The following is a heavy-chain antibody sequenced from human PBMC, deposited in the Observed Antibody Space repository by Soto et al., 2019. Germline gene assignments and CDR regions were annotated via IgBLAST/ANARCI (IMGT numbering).Heavy chain of an antibody. CDR3: ARDRSTDGYNLYYYDMDV. CDR1: GFTFSSYE. CDR2: ISSSGSTI. J-gene: IGHJ6*02. Sequence: GGSLRLSCAASGFTFSSYEMNWVRQAPGKGLEWVSYISSSGSTIYYADSVKGRFTISRDNAKNSLYLQMNSLRAEDTAVCYCARDRSTDGYNLYYYDMDVWGQGTTVTVSS. D-gene: IGHD5-12*01. V-gene: IGHV3-48*03.